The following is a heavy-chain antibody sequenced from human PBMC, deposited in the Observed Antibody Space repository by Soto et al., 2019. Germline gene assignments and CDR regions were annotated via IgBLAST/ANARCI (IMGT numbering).Heavy chain of an antibody. J-gene: IGHJ6*02. CDR2: ISGSSSTI. CDR1: GFTFSSYV. V-gene: IGHV3-48*02. Sequence: GSLRLSCTASGFTFSSYVMSWVRRAPGKGLEWVSDISGSSSTIYYADSVKGRFTISRDNAKNSLFLQMNSLRDEDTAVYYCTKDSILMYSSSFNYYYYGMDVWGQGTTVTVSS. D-gene: IGHD6-13*01. CDR3: TKDSILMYSSSFNYYYYGMDV.